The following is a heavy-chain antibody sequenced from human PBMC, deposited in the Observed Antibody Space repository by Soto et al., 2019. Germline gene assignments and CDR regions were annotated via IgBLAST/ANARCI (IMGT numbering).Heavy chain of an antibody. CDR2: IYYSGST. V-gene: IGHV4-59*01. CDR1: GGSISSYY. Sequence: PSETLSLTCTVSGGSISSYYWSWIRQPPGKGLEWIGYIYYSGSTNYNPYLKSRVTISVDTSKNQFSLKLSSVTAADTAVYYCARELTNGPPINWGQGTLVTVSS. J-gene: IGHJ4*02. CDR3: ARELTNGPPIN. D-gene: IGHD2-8*01.